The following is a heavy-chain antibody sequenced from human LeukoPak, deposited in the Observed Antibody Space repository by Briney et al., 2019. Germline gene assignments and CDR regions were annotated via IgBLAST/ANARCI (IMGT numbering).Heavy chain of an antibody. CDR3: AREAVWGSYRADY. CDR1: GYTFTRYA. V-gene: IGHV7-4-1*02. J-gene: IGHJ4*02. CDR2: INTNTGNP. Sequence: ASVKASCKASGYTFTRYAMNWVRQAPGQGLQWMGWINTNTGNPTYAQGFSGRFVFSLDTSVSTAYLQISSLTAEDTAVYYCAREAVWGSYRADYWGQGSLVTVSP. D-gene: IGHD3-16*02.